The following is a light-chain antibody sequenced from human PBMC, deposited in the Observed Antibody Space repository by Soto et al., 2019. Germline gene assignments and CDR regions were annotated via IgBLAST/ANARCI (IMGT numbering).Light chain of an antibody. CDR2: GAS. J-gene: IGKJ1*01. CDR3: QQYGSSGT. CDR1: QSVSNNY. V-gene: IGKV3-20*01. Sequence: EIVLTQSPGTLSLSPGERATLSCRASQSVSNNYLAWYQQKPGQAPSLLIYGASNRATGIPDRFSGSGSGTDFTLTISRLEAEDFAVYYCQQYGSSGTFGQGTKVDI.